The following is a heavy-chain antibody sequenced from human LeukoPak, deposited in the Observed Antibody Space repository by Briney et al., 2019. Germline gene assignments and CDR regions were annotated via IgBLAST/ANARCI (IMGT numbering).Heavy chain of an antibody. Sequence: GGSLRLSCAASGFTFSSYEMNWVRQAPGKGLEWVSYISSSGSTIYYADSVKGRFTISRDNAKNSLYLQMNSLRAEDTAVYYCARVEAVTTAGGAVDYRGQGTLVTVSS. CDR1: GFTFSSYE. J-gene: IGHJ4*02. V-gene: IGHV3-48*03. D-gene: IGHD4-17*01. CDR2: ISSSGSTI. CDR3: ARVEAVTTAGGAVDY.